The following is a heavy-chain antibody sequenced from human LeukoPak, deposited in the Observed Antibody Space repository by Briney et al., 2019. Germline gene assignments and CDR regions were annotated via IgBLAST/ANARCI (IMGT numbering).Heavy chain of an antibody. CDR3: ARDPIFGVASPIDY. D-gene: IGHD3-3*01. Sequence: GGSLRLSCAASGFTFSDYYMSWIRQAPGKGLEWVSYISSSGSTIYYADSVKGRFTISRDNAKNSLYLQMNSLRAEDTAVYYCARDPIFGVASPIDYWGQGTLVTVSS. CDR1: GFTFSDYY. V-gene: IGHV3-11*04. J-gene: IGHJ4*02. CDR2: ISSSGSTI.